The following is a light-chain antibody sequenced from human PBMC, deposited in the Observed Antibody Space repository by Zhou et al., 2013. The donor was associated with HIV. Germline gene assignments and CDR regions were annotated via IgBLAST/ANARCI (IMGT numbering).Light chain of an antibody. CDR3: QQYDNLWT. V-gene: IGKV1-6*01. CDR1: QGIGDD. Sequence: RMTQSPSSLSASVGDRVTITCRASQGIGDDLGWYQQKPGKAPKLLIYSASNLQSGVPSRFSGRGAETEFNLTIDGLQEDDFATYFCQQYDNLWTFGQGTTV. CDR2: SAS. J-gene: IGKJ1*01.